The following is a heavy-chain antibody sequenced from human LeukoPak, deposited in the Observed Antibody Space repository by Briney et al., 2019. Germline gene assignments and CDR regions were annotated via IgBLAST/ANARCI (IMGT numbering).Heavy chain of an antibody. CDR3: AKDRWLQLHFDY. J-gene: IGHJ4*02. D-gene: IGHD5-24*01. Sequence: GGSLRLSCAASGFTFDDYAMHWVRQAPGKGLEWVSLISGDGGSTYYADSVKGRFTISRDNSKNSLYLQMNSLRTEDTALYYYAKDRWLQLHFDYWGQGTLVTVSS. CDR1: GFTFDDYA. CDR2: ISGDGGST. V-gene: IGHV3-43*02.